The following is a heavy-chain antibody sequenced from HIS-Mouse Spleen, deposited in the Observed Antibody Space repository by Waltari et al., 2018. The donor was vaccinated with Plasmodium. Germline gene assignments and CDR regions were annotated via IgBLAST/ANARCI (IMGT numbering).Heavy chain of an antibody. CDR3: ARHEVGSSSSVGIDY. CDR1: GGSISSYY. D-gene: IGHD6-6*01. Sequence: QVQLQESGPGLVKPSETLSLTCTVSGGSISSYYWSWIRHPPGKGLEWIGYIYYSGSTNYNPSLKSRVTISVDTSKNQFSLKLDSVTAADTAVYYCARHEVGSSSSVGIDYWGQGTLVTVSS. CDR2: IYYSGST. J-gene: IGHJ4*02. V-gene: IGHV4-59*08.